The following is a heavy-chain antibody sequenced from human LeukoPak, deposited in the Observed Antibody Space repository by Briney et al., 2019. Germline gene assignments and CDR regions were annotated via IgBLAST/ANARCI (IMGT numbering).Heavy chain of an antibody. J-gene: IGHJ3*02. D-gene: IGHD2-21*02. CDR1: GFTFSSYA. CDR2: ISGSGGST. V-gene: IGHV3-23*01. Sequence: PGGSLRLSCAASGFTFSSYAMSWVRQAPGKGLEWVSAISGSGGSTYYADSVKGRFTISRDNSKNTLYLQMNSLRAEDTAVYYCAKDSHLAYCGGDCVRALDDNAFDIWGQGTMVTVSS. CDR3: AKDSHLAYCGGDCVRALDDNAFDI.